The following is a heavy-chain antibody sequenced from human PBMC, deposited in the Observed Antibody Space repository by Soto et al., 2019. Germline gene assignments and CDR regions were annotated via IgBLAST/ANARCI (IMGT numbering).Heavy chain of an antibody. CDR2: IIPIFGTA. CDR1: GGTFSSYA. Sequence: QVQLVQSGAEVKKPGSSVKVSCKASGGTFSSYAISWVRQAPGQGLEWMGGIIPIFGTANYAQKFQGRVTITADEYTSTAYMELSSLRSEDTAVYYCARVRCSGGSCRLPMPPNWFDPWGQGTLVTVSS. CDR3: ARVRCSGGSCRLPMPPNWFDP. J-gene: IGHJ5*02. V-gene: IGHV1-69*12. D-gene: IGHD2-15*01.